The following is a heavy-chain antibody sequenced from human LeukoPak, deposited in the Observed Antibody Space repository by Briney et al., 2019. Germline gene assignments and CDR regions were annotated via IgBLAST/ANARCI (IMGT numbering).Heavy chain of an antibody. Sequence: ASLRLSCAASGFTFSNYAMSWVRQSPGKGLECCSAVSGRDDSTYYADSVKGRFTISRDNSKNTLYLQMNSLRAEDTAVYYCAKWGDYDILTGYYDSDYWGQGTLVTVSS. V-gene: IGHV3-23*01. CDR2: VSGRDDST. D-gene: IGHD3-9*01. CDR3: AKWGDYDILTGYYDSDY. J-gene: IGHJ4*02. CDR1: GFTFSNYA.